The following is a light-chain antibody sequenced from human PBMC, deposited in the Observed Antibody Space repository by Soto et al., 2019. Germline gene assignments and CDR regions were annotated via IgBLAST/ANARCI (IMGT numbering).Light chain of an antibody. CDR2: AAS. CDR1: QTITSY. J-gene: IGKJ2*01. CDR3: QQSYSTPYT. Sequence: DPQMTQSPSSLSASVGDRVTITCRASQTITSYLNWYQQKPGKAPKLLINAASSLQSAVPSRFSGSGSGTDFTLTISSLQPEDFTTYYCQQSYSTPYTFGQGTKLEIK. V-gene: IGKV1-39*01.